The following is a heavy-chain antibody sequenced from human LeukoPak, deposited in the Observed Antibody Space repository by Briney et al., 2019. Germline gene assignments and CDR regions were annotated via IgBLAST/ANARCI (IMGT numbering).Heavy chain of an antibody. Sequence: ASVKVSCKASGGTFSSYAISWVRQAPGQGLEWMGWINPNSGGTNYAQKFQGRVTMTRDTSITTAYMELSRLTSDDTAVYYCARDTGFPFFDFWGQGTLVTVSS. J-gene: IGHJ4*02. V-gene: IGHV1-2*02. CDR3: ARDTGFPFFDF. CDR2: INPNSGGT. CDR1: GGTFSSYA.